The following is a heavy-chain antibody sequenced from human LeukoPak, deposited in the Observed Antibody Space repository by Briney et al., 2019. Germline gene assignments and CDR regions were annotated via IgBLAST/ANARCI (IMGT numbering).Heavy chain of an antibody. Sequence: GGSLRLSCAASGFTISTYGMSWVRQAPGKGLEWVSSISGGTTYYADSVKGRFTISRDNSKNTVSLQMNSLRAEDTAVYYCAKSVYHSGNYWGQGTLVTVFS. CDR3: AKSVYHSGNY. CDR1: GFTISTYG. J-gene: IGHJ4*02. V-gene: IGHV3-23*01. D-gene: IGHD3-10*01. CDR2: ISGGTT.